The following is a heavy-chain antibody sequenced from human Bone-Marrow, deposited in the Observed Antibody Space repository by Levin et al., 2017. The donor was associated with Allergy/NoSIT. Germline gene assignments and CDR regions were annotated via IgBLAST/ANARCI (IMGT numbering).Heavy chain of an antibody. CDR3: ARAGDDGTAMFTAFDY. J-gene: IGHJ4*02. D-gene: IGHD5-18*01. CDR2: INSDGSIA. Sequence: GGSLRLSCAASGFTFSTYWMHWVRQAPGKGLVWVSRINSDGSIARYAESVEGRFTISRDNAKNTLYLQMNSLRAEDTAVYYCARAGDDGTAMFTAFDYWGKGNLVTVSS. CDR1: GFTFSTYW. V-gene: IGHV3-74*01.